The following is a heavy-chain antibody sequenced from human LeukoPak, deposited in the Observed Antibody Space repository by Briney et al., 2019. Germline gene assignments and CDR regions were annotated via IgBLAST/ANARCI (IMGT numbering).Heavy chain of an antibody. D-gene: IGHD3-22*01. J-gene: IGHJ3*02. CDR2: ISSSSSTI. CDR3: ARGEIVVVITNDAFDI. Sequence: PGGSLRLSCAASGFTFSSYSMNWVRQAPGKGLEWVSYISSSSSTIYYAHSVKGRFTISRDNAKNSLYLQMNSLRAEDTAVYYCARGEIVVVITNDAFDIWGQGTMVTVSS. CDR1: GFTFSSYS. V-gene: IGHV3-48*01.